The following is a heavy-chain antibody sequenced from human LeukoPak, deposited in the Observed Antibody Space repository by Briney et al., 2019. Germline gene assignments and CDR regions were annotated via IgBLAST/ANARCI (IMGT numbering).Heavy chain of an antibody. Sequence: GGSLRLSCAASRLTFYIYAMSWVRQAPGKGLEWGSPISGSGYNTYNADSVKGRFTIYRDSSKNTLFLQMNNLRAEATPIFYCPKAAYSSGFNLYGDSWGQGTLVTVSS. J-gene: IGHJ4*02. D-gene: IGHD6-25*01. CDR3: PKAAYSSGFNLYGDS. V-gene: IGHV3-23*01. CDR2: ISGSGYNT. CDR1: RLTFYIYA.